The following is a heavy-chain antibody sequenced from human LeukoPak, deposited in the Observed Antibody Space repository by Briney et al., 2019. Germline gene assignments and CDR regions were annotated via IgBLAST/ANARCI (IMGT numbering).Heavy chain of an antibody. CDR3: ARRDCSSTSCYVHFDY. CDR2: INHSGST. D-gene: IGHD2-2*01. CDR1: GGSFSGYY. V-gene: IGHV4-34*01. J-gene: IGHJ4*02. Sequence: SETLSLTCAVYGGSFSGYYWSWIRQPPGKGLEWIGEINHSGSTNYNPSLKSRVTISVDTSKNQFSLKLSSVTAADTAVYYCARRDCSSTSCYVHFDYWGQGTLVTVSS.